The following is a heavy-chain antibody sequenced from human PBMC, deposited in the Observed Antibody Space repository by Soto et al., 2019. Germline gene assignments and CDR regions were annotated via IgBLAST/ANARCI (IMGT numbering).Heavy chain of an antibody. CDR1: GFSLSHYW. V-gene: IGHV5-51*01. J-gene: IGHJ5*01. CDR3: ARRRDFYAPGPLNWFDS. CDR2: IYPRDSDT. D-gene: IGHD3-10*02. Sequence: SLRISCKTFGFSLSHYWIAWVRQLPGKGPEWMGIIYPRDSDTRYSPSFQGHVTISADKSSSTAYLQWTSLKTSDTAMYYCARRRDFYAPGPLNWFDSWGQGTLVTVSS.